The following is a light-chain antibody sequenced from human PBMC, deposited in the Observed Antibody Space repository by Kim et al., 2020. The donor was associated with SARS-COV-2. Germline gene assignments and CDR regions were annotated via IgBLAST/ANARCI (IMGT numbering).Light chain of an antibody. Sequence: SYELTKPPSVSVDPGETASIDCGGDSIGRESVHWYQQRPGQAPVLIIYYNSDRPSGISERFSGSNFGNTATLTISRVEAGDEADYFCQVWHSASDQYVFGTGTKVTVL. CDR1: SIGRES. CDR2: YNS. CDR3: QVWHSASDQYV. V-gene: IGLV3-21*04. J-gene: IGLJ1*01.